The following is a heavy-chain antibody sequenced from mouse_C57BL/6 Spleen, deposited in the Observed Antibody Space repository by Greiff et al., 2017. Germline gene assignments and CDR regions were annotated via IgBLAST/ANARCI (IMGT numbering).Heavy chain of an antibody. J-gene: IGHJ1*03. Sequence: VQLQQSGAELVKPGASVKLSCKASGYTFTSYWMHWVKQRPGQGLEWIGMIHPNSGSTNYNEKFKSKATLTVDKSSSTAYMHLSSLTSEDSAVYYCARSGYYDWYFDVWGTGTTVTVSS. CDR1: GYTFTSYW. D-gene: IGHD1-1*01. CDR2: IHPNSGST. CDR3: ARSGYYDWYFDV. V-gene: IGHV1-64*01.